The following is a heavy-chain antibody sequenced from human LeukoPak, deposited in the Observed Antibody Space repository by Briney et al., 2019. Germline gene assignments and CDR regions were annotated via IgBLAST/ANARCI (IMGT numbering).Heavy chain of an antibody. CDR3: ARHSFGNWNDGSIDY. CDR2: IYPGDSDT. D-gene: IGHD1-1*01. CDR1: GYSFTSYW. J-gene: IGHJ4*02. Sequence: GESLKISCKGSGYSFTSYWIGWVRQMPGKGLEWMGIIYPGDSDTRYSPSFQGQVTISADKSISTAYLQWSSLKASDTAMYYCARHSFGNWNDGSIDYWGQGTLVTVSS. V-gene: IGHV5-51*01.